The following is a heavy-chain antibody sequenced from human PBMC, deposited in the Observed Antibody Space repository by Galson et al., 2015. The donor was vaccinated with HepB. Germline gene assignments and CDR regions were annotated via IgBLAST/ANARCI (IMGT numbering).Heavy chain of an antibody. CDR3: ARDLLWFGESSTLPFDY. J-gene: IGHJ4*02. V-gene: IGHV1-18*01. CDR1: GYTFTSYG. CDR2: ISAYNGNT. D-gene: IGHD3-10*01. Sequence: SVKVSCKASGYTFTSYGISWVRQAPGQGLEWMGWISAYNGNTNYAQKLQGRVTMTTDTSTSTAYMELRSLRSDDTAVYYCARDLLWFGESSTLPFDYWGQGTLVTVSS.